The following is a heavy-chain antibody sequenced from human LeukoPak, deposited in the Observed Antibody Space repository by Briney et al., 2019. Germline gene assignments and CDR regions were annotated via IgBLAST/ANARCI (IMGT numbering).Heavy chain of an antibody. J-gene: IGHJ6*03. V-gene: IGHV3-49*03. D-gene: IGHD5-18*01. CDR1: GFAFGDYA. CDR3: TREVSYGEYYYYYYYMDV. CDR2: IRSKAYGGTT. Sequence: GRSLRLSCTASGFAFGDYAMSWFRQAPGKGLEWVGFIRSKAYGGTTEYAASVKGRFTISRDDSKSIAYLQMNSLKTEDTAVYYCTREVSYGEYYYYYYYMDVWGKGTTVTVPS.